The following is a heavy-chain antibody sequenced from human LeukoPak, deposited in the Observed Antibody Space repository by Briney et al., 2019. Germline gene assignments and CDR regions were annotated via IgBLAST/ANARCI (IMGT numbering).Heavy chain of an antibody. J-gene: IGHJ4*02. CDR3: ASDVSGSLAFDY. D-gene: IGHD1-26*01. CDR1: GFTFSSYG. V-gene: IGHV3-30*03. Sequence: PGGSLRLSCAASGFTFSSYGMHWVRQAPGKGLEWVAVISYDGSNKYYADSVKGRFTISRDNSKNTLYLQMNSLRAEDTAVYYCASDVSGSLAFDYWGQGTLVTVSS. CDR2: ISYDGSNK.